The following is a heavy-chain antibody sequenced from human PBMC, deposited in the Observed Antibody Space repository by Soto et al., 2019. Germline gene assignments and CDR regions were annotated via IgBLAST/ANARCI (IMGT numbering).Heavy chain of an antibody. Sequence: ETLSLTCTVSGGSISSSSYYWGWIRQPPGKGLEWIGSIYYSGSTYYNPSLKSRVTISVDTSKNQFSLKLSSVTAADTAVYYCARDIVVVTAQLPNWFDPWGQGTLVTVSS. CDR3: ARDIVVVTAQLPNWFDP. D-gene: IGHD2-21*02. V-gene: IGHV4-39*02. CDR2: IYYSGST. J-gene: IGHJ5*02. CDR1: GGSISSSSYY.